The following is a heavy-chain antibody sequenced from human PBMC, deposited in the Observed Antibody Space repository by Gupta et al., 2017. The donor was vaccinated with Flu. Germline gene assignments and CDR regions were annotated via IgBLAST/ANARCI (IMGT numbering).Heavy chain of an antibody. V-gene: IGHV4-59*01. Sequence: QVQLQESGPGLVKPSETLSLTCTVSGGSIRTYYWSWVRQPPGKGLEWIGHLYNGGTTMYNPSLKSRVTISVDTSKNQVSLNLISVTAADTAVYYCARDDNGRPTRVWGQGTLVTVSS. D-gene: IGHD1-1*01. CDR3: ARDDNGRPTRV. J-gene: IGHJ4*02. CDR2: LYNGGTT. CDR1: GGSIRTYY.